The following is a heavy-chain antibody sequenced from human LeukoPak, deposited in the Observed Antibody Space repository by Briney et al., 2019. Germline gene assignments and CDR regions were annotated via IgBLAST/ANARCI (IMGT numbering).Heavy chain of an antibody. J-gene: IGHJ3*02. CDR2: IKSKTHGGTT. Sequence: AESLRLSCAASGFTFSNACRNWVRQAPGKGLEWVGRIKSKTHGGTTDYAAPVKGRFTISRDDSKNTVYVQMNSLNTEDTAVYYCATSPQLNPFDIWGQGTMVTVSS. CDR1: GFTFSNAC. CDR3: ATSPQLNPFDI. V-gene: IGHV3-15*01.